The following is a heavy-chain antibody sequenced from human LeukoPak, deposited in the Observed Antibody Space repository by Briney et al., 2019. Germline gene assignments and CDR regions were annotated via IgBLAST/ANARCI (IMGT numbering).Heavy chain of an antibody. CDR3: ARCRTDYTNWFDP. V-gene: IGHV5-51*01. Sequence: GESLKISCKGSGYSFTSYWIGWVRQMPGKGLEWMEIIYPGDSDTRYSPSFQGQVTISADKSISTAYLQWSSLKASDTAMYYCARCRTDYTNWFDPWGQGTLVTVSS. CDR1: GYSFTSYW. CDR2: IYPGDSDT. D-gene: IGHD4-11*01. J-gene: IGHJ5*02.